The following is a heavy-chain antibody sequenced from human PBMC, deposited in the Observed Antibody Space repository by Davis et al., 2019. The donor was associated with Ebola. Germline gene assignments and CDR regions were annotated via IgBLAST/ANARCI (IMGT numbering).Heavy chain of an antibody. CDR2: IKQDGSEK. J-gene: IGHJ4*02. CDR3: ARDRYGPFDY. CDR1: GFTFSSYW. Sequence: GESLKISCAASGFTFSSYWMSWVRQAPGKGLEWVANIKQDGSEKYYVDSVKGRFTISRDNAKNSLYLQMNSLRAEDTAVYYCARDRYGPFDYWGQGTLVTVSS. V-gene: IGHV3-7*01. D-gene: IGHD3-10*01.